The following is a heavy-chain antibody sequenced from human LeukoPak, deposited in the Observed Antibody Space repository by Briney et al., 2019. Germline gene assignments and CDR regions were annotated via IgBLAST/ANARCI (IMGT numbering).Heavy chain of an antibody. J-gene: IGHJ5*02. CDR3: AKGKRDIVVVPAAIFWKNGFAP. Sequence: GGSLRLSCAASGFTFSSYAMSWVRQAPGKGLEWVSAISGSGGSTYYADSVTGRFTISRDNSKNTLYLQMNSLRAEDTAVYYWAKGKRDIVVVPAAIFWKNGFAPGGKGTLVPVSS. CDR1: GFTFSSYA. V-gene: IGHV3-23*01. D-gene: IGHD2-2*01. CDR2: ISGSGGST.